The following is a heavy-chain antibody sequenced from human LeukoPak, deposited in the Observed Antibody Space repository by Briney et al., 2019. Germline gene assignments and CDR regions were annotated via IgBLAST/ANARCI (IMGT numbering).Heavy chain of an antibody. CDR3: ARVPPMVRGVIPDY. CDR1: GYTFTSYG. Sequence: ASVKISCKASGYTFTSYGISWVRQAPGQGLEWMGWISAYNGNTNYAQKLQGRVTMTTDTSTSTAYMDLRSLRSDDTAVYYCARVPPMVRGVIPDYWGQGTLVTVSS. CDR2: ISAYNGNT. J-gene: IGHJ4*02. V-gene: IGHV1-18*01. D-gene: IGHD3-10*01.